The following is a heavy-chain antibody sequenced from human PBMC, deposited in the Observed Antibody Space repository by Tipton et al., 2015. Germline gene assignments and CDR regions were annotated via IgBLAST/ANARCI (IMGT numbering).Heavy chain of an antibody. V-gene: IGHV4-28*06. CDR1: AYSISSDYY. J-gene: IGHJ4*02. CDR2: IQYSGGT. Sequence: TLSLTCAVSAYSISSDYYWSWIRQPPGKELQWIGYIQYSGGTNYNPSLGSRVSMSVDTSKTQFSLEMRSVTATDTAVYYCARARGRHGGLFDSWGQGTLVTVSS. CDR3: ARARGRHGGLFDS. D-gene: IGHD4-23*01.